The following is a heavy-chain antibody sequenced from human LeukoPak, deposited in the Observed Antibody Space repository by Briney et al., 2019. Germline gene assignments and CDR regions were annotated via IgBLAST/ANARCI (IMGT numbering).Heavy chain of an antibody. CDR2: IKQDGSEK. D-gene: IGHD1-1*01. J-gene: IGHJ4*02. CDR3: ARSTPLEN. CDR1: GFTFNNYG. V-gene: IGHV3-7*03. Sequence: GESLRLSCAASGFTFNNYGMHWVRQAPGKGLEWVANIKQDGSEKYYVDSVKGRFTIYRDNAKNSLYLQMNSLRAEDTAVYYCARSTPLENWGQGTLVTVSS.